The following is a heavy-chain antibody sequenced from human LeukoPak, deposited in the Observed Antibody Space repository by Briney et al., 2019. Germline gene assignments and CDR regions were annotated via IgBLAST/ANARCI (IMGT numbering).Heavy chain of an antibody. J-gene: IGHJ4*02. CDR3: ARDLGYYDSSGYFDY. CDR2: ISSSSSYI. D-gene: IGHD3-22*01. CDR1: GFTFSSYS. Sequence: GGSLRLSCAASGFTFSSYSMNWVRQAPGKGLEWVSSISSSSSYIYYADSVMGRFTISRDNAKSSLYLQMNSLRAEDTAVYYCARDLGYYDSSGYFDYWGQGTLVTVSS. V-gene: IGHV3-21*01.